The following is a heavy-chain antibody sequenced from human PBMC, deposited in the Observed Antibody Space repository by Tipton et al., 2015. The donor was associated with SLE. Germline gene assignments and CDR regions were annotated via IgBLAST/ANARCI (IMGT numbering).Heavy chain of an antibody. CDR2: ISYDGSNK. J-gene: IGHJ6*02. D-gene: IGHD6-13*01. Sequence: SLRLSCAASGFTFSSYAMHWVRQAPGKGLEWVAVISYDGSNKYYADSVKGRFTISRDNSKNTLYLQMNSLRAEDTAVYYCAKRSETAAVSYYYYGMDVWGQGTTVTVSS. CDR1: GFTFSSYA. V-gene: IGHV3-30*04. CDR3: AKRSETAAVSYYYYGMDV.